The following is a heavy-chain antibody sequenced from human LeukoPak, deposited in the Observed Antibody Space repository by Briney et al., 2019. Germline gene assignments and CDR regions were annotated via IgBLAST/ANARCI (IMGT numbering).Heavy chain of an antibody. V-gene: IGHV3-33*06. Sequence: PGGSLRLSCAASGFTFSSYGMHWVRQAPGKGLVWVAVIWYDGSNKYYADSVKGRFTISRDNSKNTLYLQMNSLRAEDTAVYYCAKETKKYYYDINWFDPWGQGTLVTVSS. CDR2: IWYDGSNK. J-gene: IGHJ5*02. CDR3: AKETKKYYYDINWFDP. CDR1: GFTFSSYG. D-gene: IGHD3-22*01.